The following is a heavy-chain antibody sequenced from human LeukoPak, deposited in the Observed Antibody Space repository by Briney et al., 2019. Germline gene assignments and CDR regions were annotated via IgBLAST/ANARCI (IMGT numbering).Heavy chain of an antibody. V-gene: IGHV3-74*01. CDR1: GFTFSSYS. J-gene: IGHJ4*02. CDR3: IRESQSALWD. CDR2: INRDGSGT. D-gene: IGHD3-10*01. Sequence: WGSLRLSCAASGFTFSSYSMNWVRQAPGKGLVWVSRINRDGSGTGFADSLNGRFTISRDNAKNILYLQMNSLRDEDTAVYYCIRESQSALWDWGQGTLVTVSS.